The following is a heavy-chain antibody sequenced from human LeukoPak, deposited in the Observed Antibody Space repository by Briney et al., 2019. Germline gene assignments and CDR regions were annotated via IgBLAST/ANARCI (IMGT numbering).Heavy chain of an antibody. D-gene: IGHD1-1*01. J-gene: IGHJ4*02. CDR2: ITPKSGDT. CDR3: ARVRLADERAWAY. Sequence: ASVKVSCKASGYTFSDFYIHWVRQAPGQGLEYVGWITPKSGDTYSPRRFQGRVTMTRDASISTAYMELSSLRSDDTTVYLCARVRLADERAWAYWGQGTLVTVSS. CDR1: GYTFSDFY. V-gene: IGHV1-2*02.